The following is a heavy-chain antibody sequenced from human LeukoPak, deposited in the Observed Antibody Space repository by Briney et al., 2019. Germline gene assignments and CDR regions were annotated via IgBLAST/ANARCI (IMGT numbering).Heavy chain of an antibody. CDR3: ARGRYSGYDFDY. Sequence: GGSLRLSCAASGFTFSNYEMNWVRQAPGKGLEWVSYISSSGSTIYYADSVKGRFTTSRDNAKNSLYLQMNSLRAEDTAIYYCARGRYSGYDFDYWGQGALVTVSS. J-gene: IGHJ4*02. CDR1: GFTFSNYE. D-gene: IGHD5-12*01. V-gene: IGHV3-48*03. CDR2: ISSSGSTI.